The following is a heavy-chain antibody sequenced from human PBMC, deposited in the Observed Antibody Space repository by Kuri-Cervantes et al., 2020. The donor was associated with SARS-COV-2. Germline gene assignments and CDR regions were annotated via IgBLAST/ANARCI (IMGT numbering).Heavy chain of an antibody. V-gene: IGHV1-3*01. Sequence: ASVKVSCKASGYTFTSYAMHWVRQAPGQRLEWMGWINAGNGNTKYSQKFQGRVTITRDTSASTAYMELSSLRSEDTAVYYCASVRITGTTRIHYYDYGMDVWGQGTTVTVSS. CDR3: ASVRITGTTRIHYYDYGMDV. CDR1: GYTFTSYA. D-gene: IGHD1-7*01. J-gene: IGHJ6*02. CDR2: INAGNGNT.